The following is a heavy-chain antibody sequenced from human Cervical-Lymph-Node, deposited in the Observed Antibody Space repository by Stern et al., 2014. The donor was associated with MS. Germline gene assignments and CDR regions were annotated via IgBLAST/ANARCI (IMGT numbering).Heavy chain of an antibody. V-gene: IGHV3-30*04. Sequence: QMQLVQSGGGVVQPGRSLRLSCTASGFTFSSYAMHWVRQAPGKGLEWVAVISYHGSDEYYADSVKGRFTISRDYSKNTLYLQMNSLRAEDTAVYYCARDRNSYGFGLDYWGQGTLVTVSS. D-gene: IGHD5-18*01. J-gene: IGHJ4*02. CDR1: GFTFSSYA. CDR3: ARDRNSYGFGLDY. CDR2: ISYHGSDE.